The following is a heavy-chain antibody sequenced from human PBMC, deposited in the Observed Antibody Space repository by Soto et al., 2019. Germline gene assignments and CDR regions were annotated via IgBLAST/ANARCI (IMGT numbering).Heavy chain of an antibody. J-gene: IGHJ4*02. D-gene: IGHD2-15*01. Sequence: PGGALRLSCAASGFTFSSYSMSWVRQAPGKGLEWVSAISGSGGSTYYADSVKGRFTISRDNSKNTLYLQMNSLRAEDTAVYYCAKGPGAIVVVVAAAGSWDYFDYWGQGTLVTVS. CDR2: ISGSGGST. V-gene: IGHV3-23*01. CDR3: AKGPGAIVVVVAAAGSWDYFDY. CDR1: GFTFSSYS.